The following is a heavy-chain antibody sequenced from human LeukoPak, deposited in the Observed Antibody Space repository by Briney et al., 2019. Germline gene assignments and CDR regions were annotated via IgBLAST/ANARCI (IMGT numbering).Heavy chain of an antibody. CDR1: GFTFSSYA. CDR3: ARPPNQVLSWYFQH. V-gene: IGHV3-30-3*01. D-gene: IGHD1-14*01. J-gene: IGHJ1*01. CDR2: ISYDGSNK. Sequence: GRSLRLSCAASGFTFSSYAMHWVRQAPGKGLEWVAVISYDGSNKYYEDSVKGRFTISRDNSKNTLYLQMNSLRAEDTAVYYCARPPNQVLSWYFQHWGQGTLVTVSS.